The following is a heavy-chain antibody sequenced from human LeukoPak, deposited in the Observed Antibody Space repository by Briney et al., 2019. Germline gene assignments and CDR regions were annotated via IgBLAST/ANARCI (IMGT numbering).Heavy chain of an antibody. CDR3: TRKDYYGSGNIDY. CDR1: GYTFTGYY. D-gene: IGHD3-10*01. CDR2: INPNSGGT. V-gene: IGHV1-2*02. J-gene: IGHJ4*02. Sequence: ASVKVSCKASGYTFTGYYMHWVRQAPGQGLEWMGWINPNSGGTNYAQKFQGRVTMTRDTSISTAYMEQSRLRSDDTAVYYCTRKDYYGSGNIDYWGKGTLVTVSS.